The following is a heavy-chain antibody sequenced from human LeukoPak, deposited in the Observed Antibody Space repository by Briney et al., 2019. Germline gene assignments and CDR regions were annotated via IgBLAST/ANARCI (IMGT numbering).Heavy chain of an antibody. CDR1: GFTVSNNY. Sequence: GGPLRLSCAASGFTVSNNYMSWARQAPGRGLEWVSLIYPSGNIYHADSVRGRFTISRDNSKNTLYLQMNSLIPDDTAVYYCAKGRQQWWTFDALDIWGQGTMVTVSS. CDR2: IYPSGNI. J-gene: IGHJ3*02. D-gene: IGHD5-18*01. V-gene: IGHV3-66*03. CDR3: AKGRQQWWTFDALDI.